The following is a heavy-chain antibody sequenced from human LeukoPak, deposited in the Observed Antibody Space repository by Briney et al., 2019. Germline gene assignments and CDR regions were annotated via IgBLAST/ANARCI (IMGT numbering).Heavy chain of an antibody. D-gene: IGHD5-12*01. CDR3: AKCGSSGCHLIDY. J-gene: IGHJ4*02. CDR1: GFTFSTNA. Sequence: GGSLRLSCAASGFTFSTNAMSWVRQAPGKGLEWVSAISGRTGSTYYADSVKGRFTISRDNSKNTLYLQMDTLRAEDTAVYYCAKCGSSGCHLIDYWGQGALVTVSS. V-gene: IGHV3-23*01. CDR2: ISGRTGST.